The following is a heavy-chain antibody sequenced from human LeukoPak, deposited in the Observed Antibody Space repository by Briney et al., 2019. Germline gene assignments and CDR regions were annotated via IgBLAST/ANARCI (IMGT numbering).Heavy chain of an antibody. CDR3: ARFSDDYYYYYMDV. J-gene: IGHJ6*03. V-gene: IGHV3-21*01. Sequence: GGSLRLSCVASGFTFNSYNMNWVRQAPGKGLGWVSSISGSSSYKYSADSLSGRFTISRDNARNSLYLQMNSLRVEDTDVYYCARFSDDYYYYYMDVWGKGTTVTVSS. CDR1: GFTFNSYN. CDR2: ISGSSSYK.